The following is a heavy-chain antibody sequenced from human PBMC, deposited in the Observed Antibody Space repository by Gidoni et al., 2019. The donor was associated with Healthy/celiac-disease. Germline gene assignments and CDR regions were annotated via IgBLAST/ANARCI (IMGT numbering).Heavy chain of an antibody. J-gene: IGHJ4*02. D-gene: IGHD2-8*01. CDR1: GYTFTSYY. CDR3: ASSQLGVYFDY. Sequence: QVQLVQSGAEVKKPGASVKVSCKASGYTFTSYYMHWVRQAPVQVLEWMGIINPSGGSTSYAQKFQGRVTMTRDPSTSTVYLELSSLRSEDTAVYYCASSQLGVYFDYWGQGTLVTVSS. CDR2: INPSGGST. V-gene: IGHV1-46*03.